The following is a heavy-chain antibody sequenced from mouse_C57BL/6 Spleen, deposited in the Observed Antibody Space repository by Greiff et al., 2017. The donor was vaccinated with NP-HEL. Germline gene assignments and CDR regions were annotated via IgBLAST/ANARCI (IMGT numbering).Heavy chain of an antibody. J-gene: IGHJ3*01. D-gene: IGHD1-1*01. CDR3: ARKDSYYYGSSFAY. CDR2: IHPNSGST. V-gene: IGHV1-64*01. CDR1: GYTFTSYW. Sequence: QVQLQQPGAELVKPGASVKLSCKASGYTFTSYWMHWVKQRPGQGLEWIGMIHPNSGSTNYNEKFKSKATLTVDKSSSTAYMQLSSLTSEDSAVYYCARKDSYYYGSSFAYWGQGTLVTVSA.